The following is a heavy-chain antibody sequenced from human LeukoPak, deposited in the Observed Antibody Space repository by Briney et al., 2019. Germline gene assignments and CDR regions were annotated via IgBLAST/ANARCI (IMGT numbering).Heavy chain of an antibody. CDR1: GGSISSYY. CDR2: IYHSGST. CDR3: ARFRLGTSGPFDY. J-gene: IGHJ4*02. V-gene: IGHV4-59*08. D-gene: IGHD2-2*01. Sequence: SETLSLTCTVSGGSISSYYWSWIRQPPGKGLEWIGSIYHSGSTYYNPSLKSRVTISVDTSKNQFSLNLSSVTAADTAVYYCARFRLGTSGPFDYWGQGILVTVSS.